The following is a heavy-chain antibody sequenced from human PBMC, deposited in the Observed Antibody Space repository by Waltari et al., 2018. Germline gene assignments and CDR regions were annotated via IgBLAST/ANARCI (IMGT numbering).Heavy chain of an antibody. V-gene: IGHV4-39*01. CDR2: IYYSGST. Sequence: QLQLQESGPGLVKPSETLSLICTVSGGSISSSSYYWGWIRQPPGKGLEWIGSIYYSGSTYYNPSLKSRVTISVDTSKNQFSLKLSSVTAADTAVYYCARHDYDSSGYYRYYFDYWGQGTLVTVSS. D-gene: IGHD3-22*01. CDR1: GGSISSSSYY. J-gene: IGHJ4*02. CDR3: ARHDYDSSGYYRYYFDY.